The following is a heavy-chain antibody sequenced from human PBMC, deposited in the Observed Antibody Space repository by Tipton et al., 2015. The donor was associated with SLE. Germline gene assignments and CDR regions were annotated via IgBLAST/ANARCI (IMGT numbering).Heavy chain of an antibody. CDR3: ASAGSLTQAYEN. CDR1: EFTFDDYA. J-gene: IGHJ3*02. V-gene: IGHV3-9*01. CDR2: ITWNSGSK. Sequence: SLRLSCVASEFTFDDYAMHWVRQAPGKGLEGVSGITWNSGSKSYSDSVKGRFTISRDNAKNSLYLQMHSLRPEDTALYYCASAGSLTQAYENWGQGTMVTVSS.